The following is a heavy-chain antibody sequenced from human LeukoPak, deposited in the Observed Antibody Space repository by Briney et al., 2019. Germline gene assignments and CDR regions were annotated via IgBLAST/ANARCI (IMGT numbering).Heavy chain of an antibody. D-gene: IGHD3-10*01. Sequence: SETLSLTCTVSGGSISSSSYYWGWIRQPPGKGLEWMGSIYYSGSTYYNPSLKSRVTISVDTSKNQFSLKLSSVTAADTAVYYCARVCITMVRGPRKRPTQGWFDPWGQGTLVTVSS. CDR1: GGSISSSSYY. V-gene: IGHV4-39*07. CDR2: IYYSGST. J-gene: IGHJ5*02. CDR3: ARVCITMVRGPRKRPTQGWFDP.